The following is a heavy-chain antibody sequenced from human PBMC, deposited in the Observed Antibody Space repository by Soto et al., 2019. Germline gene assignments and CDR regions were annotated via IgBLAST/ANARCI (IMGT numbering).Heavy chain of an antibody. CDR3: AIDRVGRGNYYYGMDV. V-gene: IGHV1-46*01. D-gene: IGHD2-15*01. Sequence: ASVKVSCKSSGYPFTHYGITWVRQAPGQGLEWMGIINPSGGSTSYAQKFQGRVTMTRDTSTSTVYMELSSLRSEDTAVYYCAIDRVGRGNYYYGMDVWGQGTTVTVSS. CDR1: GYPFTHYG. J-gene: IGHJ6*02. CDR2: INPSGGST.